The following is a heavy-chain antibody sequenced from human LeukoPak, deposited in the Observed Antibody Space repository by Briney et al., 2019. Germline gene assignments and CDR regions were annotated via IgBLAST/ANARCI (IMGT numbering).Heavy chain of an antibody. CDR2: ISPSGDRT. D-gene: IGHD3-22*01. Sequence: GGSLRLSCAASGFTFGRYAMSWVRQAPGKGLEWVSFISPSGDRTSNADSVEGRFTISRDNPRNTPYLQMNSLRDEDTAVYNCAIMHGYYDGSGYWVQWGQGTLVTVSS. V-gene: IGHV3-23*01. J-gene: IGHJ4*02. CDR3: AIMHGYYDGSGYWVQ. CDR1: GFTFGRYA.